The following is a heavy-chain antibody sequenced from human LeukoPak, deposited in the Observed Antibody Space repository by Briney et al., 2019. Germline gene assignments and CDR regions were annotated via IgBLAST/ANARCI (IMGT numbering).Heavy chain of an antibody. CDR3: AKGAAAGLVDWFDP. V-gene: IGHV3-23*01. CDR2: VSGSAGGT. D-gene: IGHD6-13*01. J-gene: IGHJ5*02. CDR1: GFTFSSYA. Sequence: GGSLRLSCAASGFTFSSYAMMWVRQAPGKGLEWVSTVSGSAGGTYYADSVKGRFTISRDNSKNTLYSLMNSLRAEDTAVYYCAKGAAAGLVDWFDPWGQGTLVAVSS.